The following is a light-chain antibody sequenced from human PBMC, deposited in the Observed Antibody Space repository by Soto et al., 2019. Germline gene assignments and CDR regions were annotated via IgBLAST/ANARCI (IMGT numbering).Light chain of an antibody. CDR2: KAS. J-gene: IGKJ2*01. CDR1: QSISSW. Sequence: DIQMTQSPSTLSASVGDRVTITCRASQSISSWLAWYQQKPGKAPKLLIYKASSLESGVPSRFSGSGSGTEFTLTISSLQPDDFATYYCQQYNSYHTFGQGTKLDIK. V-gene: IGKV1-5*03. CDR3: QQYNSYHT.